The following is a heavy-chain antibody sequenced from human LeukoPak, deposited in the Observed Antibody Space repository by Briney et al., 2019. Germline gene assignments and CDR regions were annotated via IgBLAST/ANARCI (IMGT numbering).Heavy chain of an antibody. CDR3: ARQVQGFLEWLAGFDP. V-gene: IGHV4-59*08. J-gene: IGHJ5*02. CDR1: GASIRNYH. Sequence: PSETLSLTCTVSGASIRNYHWSWIRQPPGKGLEWIAYFYDSGDSNYNPSLKSRLYTAVDTAKNQFSLKLSSVTAADTAVYYCARQVQGFLEWLAGFDPWGQGTLVTVSS. D-gene: IGHD3-3*01. CDR2: FYDSGDS.